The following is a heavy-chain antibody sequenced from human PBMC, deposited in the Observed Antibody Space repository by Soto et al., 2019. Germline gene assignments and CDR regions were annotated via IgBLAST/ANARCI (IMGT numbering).Heavy chain of an antibody. D-gene: IGHD5-18*01. CDR1: GGSFSGYY. CDR3: ARGSVGGIQLWNYYYYYGMDV. CDR2: INHSGST. Sequence: SETLSLTCAVYGGSFSGYYWSWIRQPPGKGLEWIGEINHSGSTNYNPSLKSRVTISVDTSKNQFSLKLSSVTAADTAVYYCARGSVGGIQLWNYYYYYGMDVWGQGTTVTVSS. J-gene: IGHJ6*02. V-gene: IGHV4-34*01.